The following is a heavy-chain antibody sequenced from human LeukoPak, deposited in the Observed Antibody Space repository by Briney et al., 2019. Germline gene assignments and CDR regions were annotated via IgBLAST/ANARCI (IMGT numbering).Heavy chain of an antibody. CDR2: IYHSGST. CDR3: AREKGNSYGYDY. J-gene: IGHJ4*02. D-gene: IGHD5-18*01. CDR1: GGSISSGGYY. V-gene: IGHV4-30-2*01. Sequence: PSETLSLTCTVSGGSISSGGYYWSWIRQPPGKGLEWIGYIYHSGSTYYNPSLKSRVTISVDRSKNQFSLKLGSVTAADTAVYYCAREKGNSYGYDYWGQGTLVTVSS.